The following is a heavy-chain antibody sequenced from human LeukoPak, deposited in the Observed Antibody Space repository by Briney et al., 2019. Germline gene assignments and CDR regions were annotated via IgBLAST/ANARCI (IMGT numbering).Heavy chain of an antibody. V-gene: IGHV3-48*01. J-gene: IGHJ4*02. D-gene: IGHD1-26*01. Sequence: GGSLRLSCAASGFTFSSYSMNWVRQAPGKGLEWVSYISSSSSTIYYADSVKGRFTISRDNAKSSPYLQMNSLRAEDTAVYYCARDKIVGATNLDYWGQGTLVTVSS. CDR1: GFTFSSYS. CDR2: ISSSSSTI. CDR3: ARDKIVGATNLDY.